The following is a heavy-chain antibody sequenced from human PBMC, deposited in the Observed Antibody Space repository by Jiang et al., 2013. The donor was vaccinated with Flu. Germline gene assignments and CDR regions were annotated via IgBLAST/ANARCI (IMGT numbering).Heavy chain of an antibody. D-gene: IGHD7-27*01. CDR2: TYYRSKWSN. CDR1: NSAA. CDR3: SRDQTGDLAYDY. Sequence: NSAAWTWIRQTPSRGLEWLGRTYYRSKWSNDYAVSMKSRITINADTSKNQFSLQLNSVTPEDTAVYYCSRDQTGDLAYDYWGQGTLVTVSS. V-gene: IGHV6-1*01. J-gene: IGHJ4*02.